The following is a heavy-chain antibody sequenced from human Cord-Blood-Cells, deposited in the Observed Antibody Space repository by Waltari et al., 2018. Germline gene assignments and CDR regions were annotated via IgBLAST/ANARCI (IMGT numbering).Heavy chain of an antibody. CDR1: GFTLSSYA. V-gene: IGHV3-23*01. J-gene: IGHJ3*02. Sequence: EVQLLESGGGLVQPGGSLRLSCAASGFTLSSYAMSWVRQAPGKGLEWVSDISGSGGSTYYADSVKCRFTIARDNSKTTLYLQMNSLRAEDTAVYDCAKVSSWGSGAFDIWGQGTMVTVSS. CDR2: ISGSGGST. CDR3: AKVSSWGSGAFDI. D-gene: IGHD6-6*01.